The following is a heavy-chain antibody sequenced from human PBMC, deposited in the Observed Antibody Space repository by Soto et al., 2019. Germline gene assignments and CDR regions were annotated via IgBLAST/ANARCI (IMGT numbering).Heavy chain of an antibody. CDR2: ISSSGVT. V-gene: IGHV4-39*02. CDR1: GGSIDSGDYY. CDR3: VRPLRFLEWITFRH. D-gene: IGHD3-3*01. Sequence: QLQLQESGPGLVKPSETLSLTCTVSGGSIDSGDYYWGWVRQSPGKGLEWIGSISSSGVTSYNPSLQNRITRSLDSSMAHFSLRLTSVTAADAAVYFCVRPLRFLEWITFRHWGQGTQVTVSS. J-gene: IGHJ4*02.